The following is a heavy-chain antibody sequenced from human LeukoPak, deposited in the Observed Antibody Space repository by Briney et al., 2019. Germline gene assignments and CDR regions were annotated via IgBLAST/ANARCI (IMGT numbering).Heavy chain of an antibody. J-gene: IGHJ4*02. V-gene: IGHV3-23*01. CDR3: ATYRQVLLPFES. CDR2: IFPSGGEI. Sequence: GVTLSLFCAASVHIFSTFDTIGVREPPGKGLEGGSSIFPSGGEIHYADSVGGRFTISRDNSKSTLPLQMNSLRAEDTAIYYCATYRQVLLPFESWGQGTLVTVSS. CDR1: VHIFSTFD. D-gene: IGHD2-8*02.